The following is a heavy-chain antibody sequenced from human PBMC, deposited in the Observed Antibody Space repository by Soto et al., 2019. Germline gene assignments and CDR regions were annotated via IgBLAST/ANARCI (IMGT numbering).Heavy chain of an antibody. V-gene: IGHV1-3*01. J-gene: IGHJ5*02. D-gene: IGHD3-10*01. Sequence: ASVKVSCKASGYTFTSYAMHWVRQAPGQRLEWMGWINAGNGNTKYSQKFQGRVTITRDTSASTAYMELSSLRSEDTAVYYCARDQLLWFGELFRGFVPWGQGTLVTVSS. CDR1: GYTFTSYA. CDR3: ARDQLLWFGELFRGFVP. CDR2: INAGNGNT.